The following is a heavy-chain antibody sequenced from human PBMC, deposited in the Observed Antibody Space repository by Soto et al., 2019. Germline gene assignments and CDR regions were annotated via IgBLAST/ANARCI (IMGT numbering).Heavy chain of an antibody. D-gene: IGHD6-19*01. J-gene: IGHJ4*02. Sequence: GGSLSLSCASSGFTFRSYGMHWVRQAPGKGLEWVAFISDDGSQKYYGDSVKGRFTISRDNSKKTLSLRMIILRTVDTSVYFCAKEAPGGWHFFDTWGQGTLVTVSP. CDR3: AKEAPGGWHFFDT. CDR1: GFTFRSYG. CDR2: ISDDGSQK. V-gene: IGHV3-30*18.